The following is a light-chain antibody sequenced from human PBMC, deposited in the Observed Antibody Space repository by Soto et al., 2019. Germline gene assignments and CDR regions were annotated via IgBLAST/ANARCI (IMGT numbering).Light chain of an antibody. J-gene: IGLJ7*01. Sequence: QSALTQPASVSGSPGQSITISCTGTSSDVGAYNYVSWYQQHPGKAPKLMIYEVSNRPSGVSNRFSGSKSGNTASLTISGLQAEDEADYYCPSFTTSSTWVFGRGTQLTVL. CDR2: EVS. V-gene: IGLV2-14*01. CDR1: SSDVGAYNY. CDR3: PSFTTSSTWV.